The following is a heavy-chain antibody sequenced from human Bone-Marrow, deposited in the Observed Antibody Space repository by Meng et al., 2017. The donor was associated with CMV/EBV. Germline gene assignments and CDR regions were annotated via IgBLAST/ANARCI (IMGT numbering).Heavy chain of an antibody. D-gene: IGHD6-19*01. CDR2: IRSKANSYAP. CDR1: GFTFSGSA. Sequence: GGSLRLSCAASGFTFSGSAMHWVRQASGKGLEWVGRIRSKANSYAPAYAASVKGRFTISRDDSKNTAYLQMNSLKTEDTAVYDCTAGIAVVGSGYWGQGTLVTVSS. CDR3: TAGIAVVGSGY. J-gene: IGHJ4*02. V-gene: IGHV3-73*01.